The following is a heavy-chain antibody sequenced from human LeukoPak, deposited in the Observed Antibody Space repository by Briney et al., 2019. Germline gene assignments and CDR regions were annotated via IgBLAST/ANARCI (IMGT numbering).Heavy chain of an antibody. D-gene: IGHD1-26*01. J-gene: IGHJ4*02. V-gene: IGHV3-30*02. CDR2: IRFDGSNK. Sequence: GGSLRLSCAASGFTFSTYGMHWVRQAPGKGLEWVAFIRFDGSNKYYADSVKGRFTISRDNSKNTLYLQMNSLRAEDTAVYYCARDRAGAKDYWGQGTLVTVSS. CDR1: GFTFSTYG. CDR3: ARDRAGAKDY.